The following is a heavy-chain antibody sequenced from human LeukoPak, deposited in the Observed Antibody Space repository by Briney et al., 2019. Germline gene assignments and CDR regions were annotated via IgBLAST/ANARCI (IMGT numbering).Heavy chain of an antibody. V-gene: IGHV1-8*01. CDR3: ARGNTYYYDSSSYSNWFDP. J-gene: IGHJ5*02. CDR1: GYTFTSYD. CDR2: MNPNSGNT. Sequence: ASVKVSCKASGYTFTSYDINWVRQATGQGLEWMGWMNPNSGNTGYAQKFQGRVTMTRNTSISTAYMELSSLRSEDTAVYYCARGNTYYYDSSSYSNWFDPWGQGTLVTVSS. D-gene: IGHD3-22*01.